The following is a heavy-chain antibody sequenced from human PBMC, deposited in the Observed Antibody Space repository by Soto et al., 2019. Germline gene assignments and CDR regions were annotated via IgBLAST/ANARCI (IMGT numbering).Heavy chain of an antibody. Sequence: LRLSCAASGFTFSQYSIHWVRQAPGKGLEWVAVISYDGTKKYYADSVKGRFTISRDNSENTLYLEMDSLRTEDTAMYYCARESYFYDSNIFYYENYYYYGTDVWGQGTTVTVSS. CDR3: ARESYFYDSNIFYYENYYYYGTDV. J-gene: IGHJ6*02. CDR2: ISYDGTKK. D-gene: IGHD3-22*01. CDR1: GFTFSQYS. V-gene: IGHV3-30-3*01.